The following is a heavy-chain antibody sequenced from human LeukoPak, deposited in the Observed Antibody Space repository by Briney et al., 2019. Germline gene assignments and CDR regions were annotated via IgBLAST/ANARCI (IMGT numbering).Heavy chain of an antibody. V-gene: IGHV3-64*01. D-gene: IGHD3-10*01. J-gene: IGHJ4*02. CDR3: ARVSSGITHND. Sequence: PGGSLRLSCAASGFTFSNYAMHWVRQAPGKGLEYVSAISSNGGSTSYANSVKGRFTISRDNSKDTLYLQMGSLRAEDMAVYYCARVSSGITHNDWGQGTLVTVSS. CDR1: GFTFSNYA. CDR2: ISSNGGST.